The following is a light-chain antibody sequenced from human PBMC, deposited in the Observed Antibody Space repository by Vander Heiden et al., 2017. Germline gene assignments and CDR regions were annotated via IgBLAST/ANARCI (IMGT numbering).Light chain of an antibody. CDR3: CSYAGSSSWV. Sequence: QSALTQPRSVSGSPGQSVTFPCTGTSSNVGGYNFVSWYQQHPGKAPKVIIYEVSKWPSGVPDRFSGSKSGNTASLTISGLQADDEADYYCCSYAGSSSWVFGGGTRLTVL. CDR1: SSNVGGYNF. V-gene: IGLV2-11*01. J-gene: IGLJ3*02. CDR2: EVS.